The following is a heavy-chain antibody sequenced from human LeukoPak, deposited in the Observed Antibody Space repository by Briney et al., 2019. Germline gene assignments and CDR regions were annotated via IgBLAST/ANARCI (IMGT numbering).Heavy chain of an antibody. J-gene: IGHJ4*02. CDR3: ARQMGTISYNFDY. CDR2: ISSSGTTI. D-gene: IGHD5-24*01. V-gene: IGHV3-11*01. CDR1: GFSFSDSY. Sequence: GGSLRLSCAASGFSFSDSYISWIRQAPGKGLEWVSYISSSGTTIHYADSVKGRFTISRDNAKNSLYLQMNSLRAEDTAVYYCARQMGTISYNFDYWGQGTLVTVSS.